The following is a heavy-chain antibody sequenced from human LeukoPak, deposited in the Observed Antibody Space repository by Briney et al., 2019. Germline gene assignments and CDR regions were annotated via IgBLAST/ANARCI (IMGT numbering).Heavy chain of an antibody. CDR1: GFTFSSYS. J-gene: IGHJ5*02. CDR3: TRDDIVVLGDWFAP. V-gene: IGHV3-21*01. Sequence: GGSLRLSCAASGFTFSSYSMNWVRQAPGKGLEWVSSISSSSSYIYYADSVKGRFTISRDNAKNSLYLQMNRLRADDTAVYYCTRDDIVVLGDWFAPWGQGTLVTVSS. CDR2: ISSSSSYI. D-gene: IGHD2-15*01.